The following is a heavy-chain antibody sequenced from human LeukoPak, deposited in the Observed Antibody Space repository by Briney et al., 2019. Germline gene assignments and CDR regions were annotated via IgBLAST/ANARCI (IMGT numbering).Heavy chain of an antibody. V-gene: IGHV4-59*01. D-gene: IGHD4-17*01. CDR3: ASEIYGARTYDAFDI. J-gene: IGHJ3*02. CDR1: SRSISSFY. Sequence: PSETLSPTCTLSSRSISSFYCSWIRQPPGKGREWVGYIYYSGSTNSNPSLKSRVNISVDTSKNQFSLKLSSVTAADTAVYYCASEIYGARTYDAFDIWGQGTMVTVSS. CDR2: IYYSGST.